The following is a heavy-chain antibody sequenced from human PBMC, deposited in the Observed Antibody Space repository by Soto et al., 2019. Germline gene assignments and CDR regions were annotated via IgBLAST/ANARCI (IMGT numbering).Heavy chain of an antibody. V-gene: IGHV3-49*03. CDR1: GFTFGDYA. J-gene: IGHJ4*02. CDR3: TNSGEDIVVVPAAIEGNVDY. D-gene: IGHD2-2*01. CDR2: IRSKAYGGTT. Sequence: GGSLRLSCTASGFTFGDYAMSWFRQAPGKGLEWVGFIRSKAYGGTTEYAASVKGRFAISRDDSKSIAYLQMNSLKTEDTAVYYCTNSGEDIVVVPAAIEGNVDYRGQGPLGTVSS.